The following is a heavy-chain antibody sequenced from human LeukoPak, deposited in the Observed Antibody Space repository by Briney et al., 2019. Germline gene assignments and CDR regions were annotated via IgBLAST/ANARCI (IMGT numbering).Heavy chain of an antibody. CDR1: GFTFGDYA. Sequence: PGGSLRLSCTASGFTFGDYAMSWFRQAPGKGLEWVGFIRSKAYGGTTEYAASVKGRFTISRDDSKSIAYLQMNSLKTEDTAVYYCTREIYSGYDLTVYYFDYWGQGTLVTVSS. CDR3: TREIYSGYDLTVYYFDY. V-gene: IGHV3-49*03. J-gene: IGHJ4*02. CDR2: IRSKAYGGTT. D-gene: IGHD5-12*01.